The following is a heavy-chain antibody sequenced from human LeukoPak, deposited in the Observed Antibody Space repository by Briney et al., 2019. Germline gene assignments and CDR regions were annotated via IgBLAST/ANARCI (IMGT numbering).Heavy chain of an antibody. D-gene: IGHD6-13*01. Sequence: GGSLRLSCAASGFTFRSYALHWVRQAPGKGLEWVALISYDGGNKYYADSVKGRFTISRANSENTLSLQMNSLRAEDTAVYYCAKNGGSSKGYYYYGMDVWGQGTTVTVSS. CDR3: AKNGGSSKGYYYYGMDV. CDR2: ISYDGGNK. CDR1: GFTFRSYA. J-gene: IGHJ6*02. V-gene: IGHV3-30-3*02.